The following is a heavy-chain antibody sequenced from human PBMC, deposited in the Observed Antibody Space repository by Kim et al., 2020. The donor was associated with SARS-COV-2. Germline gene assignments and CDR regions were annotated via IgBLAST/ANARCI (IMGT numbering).Heavy chain of an antibody. V-gene: IGHV3-7*04. J-gene: IGHJ4*02. D-gene: IGHD3-3*01. Sequence: YVDSVKGRFSHSRDNAKNSLYLQMNSLRAEDTAVYYCAMDYDFWSGYNSDYWGQGTLVTVSS. CDR3: AMDYDFWSGYNSDY.